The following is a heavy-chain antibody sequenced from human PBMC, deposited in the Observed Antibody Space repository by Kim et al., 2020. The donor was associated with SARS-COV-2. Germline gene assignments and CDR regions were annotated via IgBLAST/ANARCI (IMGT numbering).Heavy chain of an antibody. V-gene: IGHV3-33*01. Sequence: GGSLRLSCAASGFTFSSYGMHWVRQAPGKGLEWVAVIWYDGGNKYYADSVKGRFTISRDNSKNTLYLQMNSLRAEDTAVYYCARDLPFGGDLVDYWGQGTLVTVSS. CDR3: ARDLPFGGDLVDY. J-gene: IGHJ4*02. D-gene: IGHD2-21*01. CDR2: IWYDGGNK. CDR1: GFTFSSYG.